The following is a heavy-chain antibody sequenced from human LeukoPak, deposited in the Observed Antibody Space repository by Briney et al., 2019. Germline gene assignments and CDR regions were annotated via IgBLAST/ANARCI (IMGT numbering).Heavy chain of an antibody. J-gene: IGHJ5*02. CDR3: ARDQANWGPRGMFDP. CDR2: ISAYNGNT. CDR1: GYTFTIYG. Sequence: ASVTVSCKASGYTFTIYGISWVRQAPGQGLEWMGWISAYNGNTNYAQKLQGRVTMTTDTSTSTAYMELRSLRSDDTAVYYCARDQANWGPRGMFDPWGQGTLVTVSS. D-gene: IGHD7-27*01. V-gene: IGHV1-18*01.